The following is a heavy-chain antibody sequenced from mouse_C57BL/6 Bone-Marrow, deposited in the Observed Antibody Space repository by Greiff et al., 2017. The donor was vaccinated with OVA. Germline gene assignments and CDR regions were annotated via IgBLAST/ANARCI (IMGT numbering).Heavy chain of an antibody. V-gene: IGHV1-18*01. CDR1: GYTFTDYN. CDR2: INPNNGGT. Sequence: EVQLQQSGPELVKPGASVKISCKASGYTFTDYNMDWVKQSHGQSLEWIGDINPNNGGTIYNQKFKGKATLTVDKSSSTAYMQLRSLTSEDTAVDDCARSTTVLFRWLDDWGTGTTVTVSA. CDR3: ARSTTVLFRWLDD. J-gene: IGHJ1*03. D-gene: IGHD1-1*01.